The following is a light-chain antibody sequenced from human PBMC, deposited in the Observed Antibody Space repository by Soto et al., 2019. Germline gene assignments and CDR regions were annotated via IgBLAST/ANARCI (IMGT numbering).Light chain of an antibody. CDR2: GTS. Sequence: IVLTQSPGTLSLSPGERATLSCRAGQSVSSSYLAWYQHKPGQAPRLLIYGTSSRATGIPDRFSGSGSGTDFTLTISRLEPEDFAVYYCQQYGSSITFGQGTRLEIK. V-gene: IGKV3-20*01. J-gene: IGKJ5*01. CDR1: QSVSSSY. CDR3: QQYGSSIT.